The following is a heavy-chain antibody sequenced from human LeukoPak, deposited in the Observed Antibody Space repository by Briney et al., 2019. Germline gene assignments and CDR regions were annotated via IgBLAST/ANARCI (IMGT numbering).Heavy chain of an antibody. CDR3: AKGWFGDGDY. V-gene: IGHV3-30*04. D-gene: IGHD3-10*01. Sequence: GRSLRLSCAASGFTFSSYAMHWVRQAPGKGLEWVAVISYDGSNKYYADSVKGRFTISRDTSKNTLYLQMSSLRPEDTAVYYCAKGWFGDGDYWGQGTLVTVSS. J-gene: IGHJ4*02. CDR2: ISYDGSNK. CDR1: GFTFSSYA.